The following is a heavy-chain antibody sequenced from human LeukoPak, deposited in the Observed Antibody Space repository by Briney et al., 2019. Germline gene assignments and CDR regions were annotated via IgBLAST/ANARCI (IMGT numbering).Heavy chain of an antibody. Sequence: GGSLRLSCAASGFTFSGSALHWVRQAPGKGLEWVSYIGISSSTIDYADSVKGRFTISRDNAKNSLYLQMNSLRAEDTAVYYCARDSGYAFDIWGQGTMVTVSS. D-gene: IGHD1-26*01. CDR2: IGISSSTI. J-gene: IGHJ3*02. CDR1: GFTFSGSA. CDR3: ARDSGYAFDI. V-gene: IGHV3-48*01.